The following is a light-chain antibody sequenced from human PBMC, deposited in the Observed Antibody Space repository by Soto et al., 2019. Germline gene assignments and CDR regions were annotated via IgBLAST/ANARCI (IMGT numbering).Light chain of an antibody. Sequence: QSALTQPASVSGSPGQSITISCTGTSSDVGGYNYVSWYQQHPGKAPKLIIFEVSDRPSGVSSRFSGSKSGNTASLTISGLQAEDEADYYCTSYTGTTLVFGGGTKITVL. J-gene: IGLJ3*02. V-gene: IGLV2-14*01. CDR1: SSDVGGYNY. CDR2: EVS. CDR3: TSYTGTTLV.